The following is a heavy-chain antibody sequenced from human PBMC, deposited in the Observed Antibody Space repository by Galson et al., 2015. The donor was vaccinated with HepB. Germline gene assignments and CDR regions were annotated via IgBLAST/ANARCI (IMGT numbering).Heavy chain of an antibody. D-gene: IGHD3-9*01. J-gene: IGHJ4*02. CDR1: GFTFSSYA. CDR2: ISGTGGTT. Sequence: SLTLSCAASGFTFSSYAMSWVRQAPLKGLEWVSAISGTGGTTYYADSVKGRFTISRDNSKNTLYLQMNSLRAEDTAIYYCAKGSYDILTGYYAPAYWGQGTLVTVSS. V-gene: IGHV3-23*01. CDR3: AKGSYDILTGYYAPAY.